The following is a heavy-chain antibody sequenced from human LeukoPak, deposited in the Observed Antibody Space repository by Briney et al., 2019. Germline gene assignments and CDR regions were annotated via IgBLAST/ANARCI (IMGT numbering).Heavy chain of an antibody. V-gene: IGHV3-11*01. CDR2: ISSSGSTI. J-gene: IGHJ6*02. Sequence: PGGSLRLSCAASGFTFSDYYMSWIRQAPGKGLEWVSYISSSGSTIYYADSVKGRFTISRDNAKNSLYLQMNSLRAEDTAVYYCARDSYYDFWGGYVNYGMDVWGQGTTVTVSS. CDR1: GFTFSDYY. CDR3: ARDSYYDFWGGYVNYGMDV. D-gene: IGHD3-3*01.